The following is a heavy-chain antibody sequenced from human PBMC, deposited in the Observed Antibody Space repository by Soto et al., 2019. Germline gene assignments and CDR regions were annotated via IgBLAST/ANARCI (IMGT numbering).Heavy chain of an antibody. CDR1: GDSVSGNSAA. CDR2: TYYRSKWYN. D-gene: IGHD3-3*01. CDR3: ARAGDYDSWSGYTSQYYYYAMDV. V-gene: IGHV6-1*01. Sequence: SQTLSLTCAISGDSVSGNSAAWNWIRQSPSRGLEWLGRTYYRSKWYNDYAVSVKSRITVTPDTSKNQFSLQLYSVTPEDTAVYYCARAGDYDSWSGYTSQYYYYAMDVWGQGTTVTVSS. J-gene: IGHJ6*02.